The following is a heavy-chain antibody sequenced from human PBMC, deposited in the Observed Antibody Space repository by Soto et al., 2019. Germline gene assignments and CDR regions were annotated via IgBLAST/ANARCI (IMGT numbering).Heavy chain of an antibody. D-gene: IGHD3-10*01. CDR3: ARDESTLLWFGELPRTY. CDR1: GCTFTGYY. CDR2: INPNSGGT. Sequence: ASVKVSCKASGCTFTGYYMHWVRQAPGQGLEWMGWINPNSGGTNYAQKFQGRVTMTRDTSISTAYMELSRLRSDDTAVYYCARDESTLLWFGELPRTYWGQGTLVTVSS. V-gene: IGHV1-2*02. J-gene: IGHJ4*02.